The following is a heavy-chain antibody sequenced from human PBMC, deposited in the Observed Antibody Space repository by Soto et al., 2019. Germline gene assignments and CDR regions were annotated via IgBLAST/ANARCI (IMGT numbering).Heavy chain of an antibody. J-gene: IGHJ6*02. CDR1: RFTFSNYA. D-gene: IGHD3-3*01. V-gene: IGHV3-23*01. Sequence: EVQLLESGGGLVQPGGSVRLSCAASRFTFSNYAMSWVREAPGKGLEWVSGISSTGGSTYYADSVKGRFTISRDNSKNTLDLQMSSLRAEDTAIYYCARAHDYDFWSGFLFYGMDVWGQGTTVTVSS. CDR2: ISSTGGST. CDR3: ARAHDYDFWSGFLFYGMDV.